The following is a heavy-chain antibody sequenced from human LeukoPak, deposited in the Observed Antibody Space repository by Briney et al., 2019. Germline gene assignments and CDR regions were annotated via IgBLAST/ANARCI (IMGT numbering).Heavy chain of an antibody. CDR1: GYTFTGYY. CDR2: INPNSGGT. J-gene: IGHJ6*03. CDR3: ARGGTIGRWILYYMDV. D-gene: IGHD5-24*01. Sequence: ASVKVSCKASGYTFTGYYIHWVRQAPGQGLEWMGWINPNSGGTNYAQKFQGRVTMTRDTSISTAYMELSRLRSDDTAVYYCARGGTIGRWILYYMDVWGKGTTVTVSS. V-gene: IGHV1-2*02.